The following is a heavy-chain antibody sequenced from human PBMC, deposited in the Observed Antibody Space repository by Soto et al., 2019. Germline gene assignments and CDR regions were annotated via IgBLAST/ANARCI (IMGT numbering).Heavy chain of an antibody. Sequence: QLQLQESGPGLVKPSETLSLTCTVSGGSISSSRYYWGWIRQPPGKGLEWIGSIYYSGSTYYNPSLKSRVTSSVDTSKNPFSLKLSSVTAADTAVYYCARHGGARRNSSSWPFDYWGQGTLVTVSS. CDR1: GGSISSSRYY. V-gene: IGHV4-39*01. CDR2: IYYSGST. CDR3: ARHGGARRNSSSWPFDY. D-gene: IGHD6-13*01. J-gene: IGHJ4*02.